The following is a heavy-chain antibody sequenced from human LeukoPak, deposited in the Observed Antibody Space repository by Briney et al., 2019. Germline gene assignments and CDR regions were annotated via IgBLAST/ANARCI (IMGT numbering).Heavy chain of an antibody. Sequence: GASVKVSCKASGYTFTSYDINWARQATGQGLEWMGWMNPNSGNTGYAQKFQGRVTITRNTSISTAYMELSSLRSEDTAVYYCACAGGYSGAFDIWGQGTMVTVSS. J-gene: IGHJ3*02. CDR2: MNPNSGNT. CDR1: GYTFTSYD. V-gene: IGHV1-8*03. D-gene: IGHD1-26*01. CDR3: ACAGGYSGAFDI.